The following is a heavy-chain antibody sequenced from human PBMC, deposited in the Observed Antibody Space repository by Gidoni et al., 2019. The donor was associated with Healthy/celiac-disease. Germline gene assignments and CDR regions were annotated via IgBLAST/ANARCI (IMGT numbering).Heavy chain of an antibody. J-gene: IGHJ4*02. CDR2: IFSNDEK. CDR3: ARINPGEYYFDY. V-gene: IGHV2-26*01. CDR1: GFSLSNARMG. Sequence: QVTLKESGPVLVKPTETLTLTCTVSGFSLSNARMGVSWIRQPPGKALDWLAHIFSNDEKSYSTSLNSRLTISKDTSKSQVVLTMTNMDPVDTATYYCARINPGEYYFDYWGQGTLVTVSS. D-gene: IGHD7-27*01.